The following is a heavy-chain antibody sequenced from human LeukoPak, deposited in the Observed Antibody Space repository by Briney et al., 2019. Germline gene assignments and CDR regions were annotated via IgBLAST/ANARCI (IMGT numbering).Heavy chain of an antibody. CDR3: ARERYYYDSSGYYSFDY. V-gene: IGHV4-59*01. CDR1: GGSISSYY. J-gene: IGHJ4*02. D-gene: IGHD3-22*01. Sequence: SETLSLTCTVSGGSISSYYWSWIRQPPRKGLEWIGYIYYSGSTNYNPSLKSRVTISVDTSKNQFSLKLSSVTAADTAVYYCARERYYYDSSGYYSFDYWGQGTLVTVSS. CDR2: IYYSGST.